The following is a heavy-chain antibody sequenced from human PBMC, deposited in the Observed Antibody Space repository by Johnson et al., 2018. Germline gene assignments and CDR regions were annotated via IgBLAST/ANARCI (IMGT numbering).Heavy chain of an antibody. CDR3: AKDMDYSSSWHDAFDI. CDR2: ISWNSGSI. J-gene: IGHJ3*02. D-gene: IGHD6-13*01. Sequence: EVQLVETGGGLVQPGGSLRLSCAASGFTFSSYDMHWVRQATGKGLEWVSGISWNSGSIGYADSVKGRFTISRDNAKNSLYLQMNSLRAEDTALYYCAKDMDYSSSWHDAFDIWGQGTMVTVSS. V-gene: IGHV3-9*01. CDR1: GFTFSSYD.